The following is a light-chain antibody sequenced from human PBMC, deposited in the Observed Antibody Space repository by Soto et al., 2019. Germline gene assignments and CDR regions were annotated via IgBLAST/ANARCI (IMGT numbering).Light chain of an antibody. J-gene: IGKJ4*01. CDR1: QGVSRY. CDR2: AAS. CDR3: QQLNTYPVT. V-gene: IGKV1-9*01. Sequence: QLTQSPSSLSASVGDSVTITCRASQGVSRYLSWYQQKPGRAPILLISAASTLQSGVPARFSDSGSGTDFPLSITSLQLEDFATYYCQQLNTYPVTFGGGAKVEIK.